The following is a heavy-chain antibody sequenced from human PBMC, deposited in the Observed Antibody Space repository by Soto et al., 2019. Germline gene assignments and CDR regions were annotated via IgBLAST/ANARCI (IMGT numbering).Heavy chain of an antibody. CDR3: AKAGGAAGTVDYFDY. Sequence: GGSLRLSCAASGFTFSNYAINWVRQSPGKGLEWVSVISGSVGSTYYADSVRGRFTITRDNSKNTLYLQMNSLRAEDTAVYYCAKAGGAAGTVDYFDYWGQGTLVTVSS. D-gene: IGHD6-13*01. CDR1: GFTFSNYA. V-gene: IGHV3-23*01. J-gene: IGHJ4*02. CDR2: ISGSVGST.